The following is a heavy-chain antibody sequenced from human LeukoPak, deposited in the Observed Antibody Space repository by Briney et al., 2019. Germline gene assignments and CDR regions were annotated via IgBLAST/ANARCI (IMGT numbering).Heavy chain of an antibody. Sequence: PGGSLRLSCAASGFTFSNYGMHWVRQAPGKGLEWVAFIRYDGSNRYYADSVKGRFTISRDNSKNTLYLQMNSLRPEDTAVFYCAKDLYPGRYPDYFDYWGQGTLVTVSS. V-gene: IGHV3-30*02. CDR1: GFTFSNYG. CDR2: IRYDGSNR. CDR3: AKDLYPGRYPDYFDY. D-gene: IGHD3-16*02. J-gene: IGHJ4*02.